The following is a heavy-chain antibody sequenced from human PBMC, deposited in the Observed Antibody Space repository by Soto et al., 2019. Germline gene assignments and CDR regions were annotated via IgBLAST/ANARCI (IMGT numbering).Heavy chain of an antibody. J-gene: IGHJ5*01. CDR2: IYSGGST. Sequence: EVQLVETGGGLIQTGGSLRLSCAASGFTVSSNFMNWVRQAPGKGLEWVSVIYSGGSTYYAESVKGRFTISRDNSKNTLYLHMNSLSAEDTAVYYCVGKWFDFWGQGTLVTVSS. CDR3: VGKWFDF. CDR1: GFTVSSNF. V-gene: IGHV3-53*02.